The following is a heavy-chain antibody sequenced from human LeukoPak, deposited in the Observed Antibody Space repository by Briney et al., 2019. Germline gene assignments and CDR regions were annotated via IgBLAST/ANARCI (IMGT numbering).Heavy chain of an antibody. J-gene: IGHJ6*02. Sequence: PGGSLRLSCAASGFTFSSYAMSWVRQAPGEGLEWVSGISDSGGNTYYADSVKGRFTISRDNSKNTVYLQMNSLRAEDTAVYYCAKDPYYYDSSGYGYGKDVWGQGTTVTVSS. V-gene: IGHV3-23*01. D-gene: IGHD3-22*01. CDR1: GFTFSSYA. CDR3: AKDPYYYDSSGYGYGKDV. CDR2: ISDSGGNT.